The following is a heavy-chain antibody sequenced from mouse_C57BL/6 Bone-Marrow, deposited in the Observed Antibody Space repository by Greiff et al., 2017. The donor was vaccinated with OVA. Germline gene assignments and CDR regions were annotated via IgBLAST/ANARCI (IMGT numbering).Heavy chain of an antibody. Sequence: QVQLQQSGAELVKPGASVKMSCKASGYTFTSYWITWVKQRPGQGLEWIGDIYPGSGSTNYNEKFKSKATLTVDKSSSTAYMQLSSLTSEDSAVYYCAREDYDGYYGAMDYWGQGTSVTVSS. V-gene: IGHV1-55*01. CDR3: AREDYDGYYGAMDY. CDR2: IYPGSGST. J-gene: IGHJ4*01. D-gene: IGHD2-3*01. CDR1: GYTFTSYW.